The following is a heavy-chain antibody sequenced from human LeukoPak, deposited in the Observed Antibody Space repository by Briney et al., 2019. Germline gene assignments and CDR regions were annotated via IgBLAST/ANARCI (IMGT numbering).Heavy chain of an antibody. J-gene: IGHJ6*03. CDR1: GDSVSRNNST. D-gene: IGHD3-10*01. CDR2: TYYRSRWYN. Sequence: SQTLSLTCVISGDSVSRNNSTWNWIRQSPSRGLEWLGRTYYRSRWYNDYAVSVKSRMAINPDTSKNHFSLQVNSVTPEDTAVYYCARGLFGSGSYFPRYYMDVWGKGTTVTVSS. CDR3: ARGLFGSGSYFPRYYMDV. V-gene: IGHV6-1*01.